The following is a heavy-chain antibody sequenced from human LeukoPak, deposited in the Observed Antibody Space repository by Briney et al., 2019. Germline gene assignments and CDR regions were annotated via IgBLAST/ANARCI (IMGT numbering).Heavy chain of an antibody. CDR1: GGSFSGYY. Sequence: SETLSLTCAVYGGSFSGYYWNWVRQPPGKGLEWIGEIHPSGSTTYNPSLQSRVTLSVDTSQNQFSLKVSSVTAADTAVYYCARGVDEAKVGYWGQGTLVTVPS. V-gene: IGHV4-34*01. J-gene: IGHJ4*02. CDR2: IHPSGST. CDR3: ARGVDEAKVGY.